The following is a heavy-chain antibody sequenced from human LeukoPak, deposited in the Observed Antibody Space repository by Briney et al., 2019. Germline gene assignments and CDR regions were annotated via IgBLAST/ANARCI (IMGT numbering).Heavy chain of an antibody. CDR2: TYYRSKWYN. CDR3: ARDRVVVAVAATHYYYYGMDV. D-gene: IGHD2-15*01. Sequence: SQTLSLTCAISGDSVSSNSAAWNWIRQSPSRGLEWLGRTYYRSKWYNDYAVSVKSRITINPDTSKNQFSLQLNSVTPEDTAVYYCARDRVVVAVAATHYYYYGMDVWGQGTTVTVSS. CDR1: GDSVSSNSAA. V-gene: IGHV6-1*01. J-gene: IGHJ6*02.